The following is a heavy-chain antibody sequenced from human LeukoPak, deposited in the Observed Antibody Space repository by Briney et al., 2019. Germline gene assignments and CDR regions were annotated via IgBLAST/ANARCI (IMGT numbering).Heavy chain of an antibody. Sequence: GGSLRLSCAASGFTFDDYGMSWVRQAPGKGLEWVSGIDWNGGSTGYADSVKGRFTISRDNAKNSLYLQMNSLRAEDMALYYCAKAPMATITSVYFQHWGQGTLVTVSS. D-gene: IGHD5-24*01. CDR3: AKAPMATITSVYFQH. V-gene: IGHV3-20*04. CDR1: GFTFDDYG. J-gene: IGHJ1*01. CDR2: IDWNGGST.